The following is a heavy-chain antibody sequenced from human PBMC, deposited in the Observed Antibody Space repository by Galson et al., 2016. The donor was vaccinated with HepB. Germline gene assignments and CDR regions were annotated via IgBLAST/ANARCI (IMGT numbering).Heavy chain of an antibody. D-gene: IGHD6-13*01. Sequence: SLRLSCAASGFTFDDHAMHWVRQAPGKGLEWVSGISWNSLIIVYADSVKGRFTVSRDNAENSLYLQVSSLRVEDTAIYYCARGVRQQLVWYYYYAMDVWGQGTTVTVSS. CDR2: ISWNSLII. J-gene: IGHJ6*02. CDR3: ARGVRQQLVWYYYYAMDV. V-gene: IGHV3-9*01. CDR1: GFTFDDHA.